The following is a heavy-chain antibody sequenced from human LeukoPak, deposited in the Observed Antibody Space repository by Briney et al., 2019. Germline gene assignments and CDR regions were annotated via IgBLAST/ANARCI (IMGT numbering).Heavy chain of an antibody. D-gene: IGHD3-9*01. CDR3: ARAWSDYDILTGSYTGPFDY. J-gene: IGHJ4*02. Sequence: ASVKVSRKASGYPFTTYGISWVRQAPGQGLEWMGWISGDNGNTNYAQKLQGRVTMTTDTSTSTAYMELRSLRSDDTAVYYCARAWSDYDILTGSYTGPFDYWGQGTLVTVSS. V-gene: IGHV1-18*01. CDR1: GYPFTTYG. CDR2: ISGDNGNT.